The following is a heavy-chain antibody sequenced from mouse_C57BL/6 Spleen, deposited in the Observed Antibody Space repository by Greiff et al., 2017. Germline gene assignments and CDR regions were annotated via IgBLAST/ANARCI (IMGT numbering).Heavy chain of an antibody. CDR3: ARGSYGSAMDY. Sequence: EVQRVESGPGMVKPSQSLSLTCTVTGYSITSGYDWHWIRHFPGNKLEWMGYISYSGSTNYNPSLKSRISITHDTSKNHFFLKLNSVTTEDTATYYCARGSYGSAMDYWGQGTSVTVSS. CDR2: ISYSGST. V-gene: IGHV3-1*01. CDR1: GYSITSGYD. D-gene: IGHD1-1*01. J-gene: IGHJ4*01.